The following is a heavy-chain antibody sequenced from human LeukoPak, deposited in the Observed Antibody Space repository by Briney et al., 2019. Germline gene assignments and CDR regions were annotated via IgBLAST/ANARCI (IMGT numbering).Heavy chain of an antibody. V-gene: IGHV1-18*01. CDR1: GYPFTSYY. Sequence: ASVKVSCKASGYPFTSYYINWVRQAPGQGLEWMGWISVYNGDTNYAQNFQGRVTMTTDTSTDTAYMELGSLRYDDTAVYYCARDGLSYTNPNNWFDPWGQGTLVTVSS. J-gene: IGHJ5*02. CDR3: ARDGLSYTNPNNWFDP. CDR2: ISVYNGDT. D-gene: IGHD2-2*02.